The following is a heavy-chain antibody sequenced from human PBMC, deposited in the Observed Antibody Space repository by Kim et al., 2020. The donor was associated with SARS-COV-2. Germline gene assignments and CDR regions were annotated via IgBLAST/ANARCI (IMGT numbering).Heavy chain of an antibody. Sequence: SETLSLTCAVSGGSISSGNWWSWVRQPPGKGLEWIGEIYHSGSTNYNPSLKSRVTISVDKSKNQFSLKLSSVTAADTAVYYCARMSPPSGSYYFDYWGQGTLVTVSS. J-gene: IGHJ4*02. CDR3: ARMSPPSGSYYFDY. CDR1: GGSISSGNW. V-gene: IGHV4-4*02. CDR2: IYHSGST. D-gene: IGHD1-26*01.